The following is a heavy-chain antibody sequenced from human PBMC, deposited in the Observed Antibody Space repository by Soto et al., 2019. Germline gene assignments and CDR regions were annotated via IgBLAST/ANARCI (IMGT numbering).Heavy chain of an antibody. CDR2: ISSSSSYT. Sequence: QVQLVEAGGGLVKPGGSLSLSCAASGFTFSDYYMSWIRQAPGKGLEWVSYISSSSSYTNYADSVKGRFTISRDNAKNSLYLQMNSLRAEDTAVYYCARGGLKGYGQAFEYWGQGTLVTVSS. CDR1: GFTFSDYY. CDR3: ARGGLKGYGQAFEY. J-gene: IGHJ4*02. D-gene: IGHD5-18*01. V-gene: IGHV3-11*06.